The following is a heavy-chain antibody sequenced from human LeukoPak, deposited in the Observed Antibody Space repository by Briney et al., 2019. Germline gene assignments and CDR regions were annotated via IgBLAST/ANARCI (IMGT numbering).Heavy chain of an antibody. CDR1: GYTFTSYG. D-gene: IGHD3-9*01. CDR3: ARGAAPTGY. J-gene: IGHJ4*02. V-gene: IGHV1-8*02. CDR2: MNPNSGNT. Sequence: ASVKVSCKASGYTFTSYGISWVRQAPGQGLEWMGWMNPNSGNTGYAQKFQGRVTMTRNTSISTAYMELSSLRSEDTAVYYCARGAAPTGYWGQGTLVTVSS.